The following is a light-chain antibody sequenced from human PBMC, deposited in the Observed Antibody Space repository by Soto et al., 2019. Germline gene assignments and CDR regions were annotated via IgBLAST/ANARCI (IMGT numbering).Light chain of an antibody. V-gene: IGKV3-20*01. Sequence: VFTHSPCALSLSPVYRATLSCRSCQSVSSSSLAWYQQRPGQAPRLLIYGTSSRATGIPDRFSGSGSGTDFTLTISRLEPEDFAVYFCQRYGSSPLITFGQGTRLEIK. CDR3: QRYGSSPLIT. CDR2: GTS. CDR1: QSVSSSS. J-gene: IGKJ5*01.